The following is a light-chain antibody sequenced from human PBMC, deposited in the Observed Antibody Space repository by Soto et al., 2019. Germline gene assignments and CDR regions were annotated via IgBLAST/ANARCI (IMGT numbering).Light chain of an antibody. CDR2: DVS. J-gene: IGLJ2*01. Sequence: QSVLTQPASVSGSPGQSITISCTGTSSDVGGYNYVSWYQQHPGKAPKLMIYDVSNRPSGVSNRFSGSKSGNTASLTISGLQADDEADYYCSSYTSSSTVVFAGGTQLTVL. V-gene: IGLV2-14*01. CDR1: SSDVGGYNY. CDR3: SSYTSSSTVV.